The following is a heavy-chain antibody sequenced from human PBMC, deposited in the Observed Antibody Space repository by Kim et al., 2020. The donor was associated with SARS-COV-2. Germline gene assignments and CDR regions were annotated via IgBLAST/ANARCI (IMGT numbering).Heavy chain of an antibody. Sequence: QKCQGRVTMTRDTSTSTVYMELSSLRSEDTAVYYCARELPMGGTGAFDIWGQGTMVTVSS. D-gene: IGHD2-8*02. CDR3: ARELPMGGTGAFDI. J-gene: IGHJ3*02. V-gene: IGHV1-46*03.